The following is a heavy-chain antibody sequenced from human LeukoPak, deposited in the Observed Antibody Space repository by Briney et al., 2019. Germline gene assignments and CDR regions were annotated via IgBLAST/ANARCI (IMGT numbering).Heavy chain of an antibody. J-gene: IGHJ4*01. CDR2: IYTSGST. CDR3: ARTVGARTFYFDL. Sequence: SETLSRTCTVSGGSISSYYWSWIRQPAGKGLEWIGRIYTSGSTNYNPSLKSRVTMSVDTSKNQFSLKVTSVTAADTAMYYCARTVGARTFYFDLWGHGTLVTVSS. CDR1: GGSISSYY. D-gene: IGHD1-26*01. V-gene: IGHV4-4*07.